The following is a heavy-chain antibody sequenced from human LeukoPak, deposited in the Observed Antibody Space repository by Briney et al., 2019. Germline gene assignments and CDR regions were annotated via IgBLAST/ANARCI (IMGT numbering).Heavy chain of an antibody. CDR1: GYTFTSYA. D-gene: IGHD3-9*01. Sequence: ASVKVSCKASGYTFTSYAMNWVRQAPGQGREGMGWINTNSGHPTHAQGFIRRFVFSLDTSASTAYLQISSLKAEDTAVYYCARHSILPYFDWLLYSPSDGYFDYWGQGTLVTVSS. V-gene: IGHV7-4-1*02. J-gene: IGHJ4*02. CDR3: ARHSILPYFDWLLYSPSDGYFDY. CDR2: INTNSGHP.